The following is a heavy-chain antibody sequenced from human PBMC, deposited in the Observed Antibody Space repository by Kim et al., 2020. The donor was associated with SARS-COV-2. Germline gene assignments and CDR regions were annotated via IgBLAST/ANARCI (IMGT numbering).Heavy chain of an antibody. J-gene: IGHJ6*02. Sequence: SVKVSCKASGGTFSSYAISWVRQAPGQGLEWMGRIIPILGIANYAQKFQGRVTITADKSTSTAYMELSSLRSEDTAVYYCARDAAVAVGLSGMDVWGQGTTVTVSS. CDR3: ARDAAVAVGLSGMDV. D-gene: IGHD6-19*01. CDR1: GGTFSSYA. V-gene: IGHV1-69*04. CDR2: IIPILGIA.